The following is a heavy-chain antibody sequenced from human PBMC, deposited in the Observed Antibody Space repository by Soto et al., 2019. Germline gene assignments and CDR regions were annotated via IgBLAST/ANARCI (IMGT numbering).Heavy chain of an antibody. CDR1: GFTFSSYG. CDR3: ARVLGEIAVAGTNYYYYGMDV. Sequence: GGSLRLSCAASGFTFSSYGMNWVRQAPGKGLEWVSALSGSGDTTYYADSVRGRFSISRDNSKNTLYLQMNSLRAEDTAVYYCARVLGEIAVAGTNYYYYGMDVWGQGTTVTVSS. CDR2: LSGSGDTT. D-gene: IGHD6-19*01. V-gene: IGHV3-23*01. J-gene: IGHJ6*02.